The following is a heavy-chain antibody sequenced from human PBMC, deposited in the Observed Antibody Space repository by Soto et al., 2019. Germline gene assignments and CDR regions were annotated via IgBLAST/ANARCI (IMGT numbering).Heavy chain of an antibody. V-gene: IGHV4-30-4*01. D-gene: IGHD3-16*01. CDR2: IYYSGST. Sequence: NPSETLSLTCSVSGGSISSGDYYWSWIRQPPGKGLEWIGYIYYSGSTYYNPSLKSRVTISVDTSKNQFSLKLSSVTAADTAAYYCARVSVSLRLKLTEKTFDYWGQGTLVTVSS. J-gene: IGHJ4*02. CDR3: ARVSVSLRLKLTEKTFDY. CDR1: GGSISSGDYY.